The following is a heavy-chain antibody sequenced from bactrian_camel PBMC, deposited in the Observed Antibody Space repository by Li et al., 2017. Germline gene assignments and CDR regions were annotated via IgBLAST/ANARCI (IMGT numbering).Heavy chain of an antibody. CDR2: IDSSGTT. CDR3: AAGSSGGYCGGKDFRY. J-gene: IGHJ4*01. CDR1: GSVDLINK. V-gene: IGHV3S53*01. Sequence: VESGGGSVQVGGSLRLSCTASGSVDLINKWAWFRQAPGKEREGVATIDSSGTTSYADSVKGRFTITKDNAKNTLYLQMNNLKPEDTAMYYCAAGSSGGYCGGKDFRYWGKGTQVTVS. D-gene: IGHD6*01.